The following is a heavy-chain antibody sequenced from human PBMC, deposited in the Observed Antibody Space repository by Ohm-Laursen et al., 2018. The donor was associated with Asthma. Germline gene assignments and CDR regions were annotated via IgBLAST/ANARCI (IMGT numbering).Heavy chain of an antibody. J-gene: IGHJ4*02. D-gene: IGHD6-13*01. V-gene: IGHV3-30-3*01. CDR2: MSYDGNIK. CDR3: AKDVLGFVAAAQD. Sequence: RSLRLSCTASGFNFSDSAMHWVRQAPGKGLDWVAIMSYDGNIKYLADSVKGRFSISRDNSKNTLFLQVNSLRPEDTAVYFCAKDVLGFVAAAQDWGQGTLVTVSS. CDR1: GFNFSDSA.